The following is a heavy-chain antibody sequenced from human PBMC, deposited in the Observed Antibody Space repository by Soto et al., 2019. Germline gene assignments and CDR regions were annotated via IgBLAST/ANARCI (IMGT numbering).Heavy chain of an antibody. CDR1: GYRFTAYH. Sequence: GASVKVSCKASGYRFTAYHMHWVRQAPGQGLEWMGWINPNSGVTNYAQKFQDWVTVTRDTSISTVYMELSRLKSDDTAEYYRKRENIFGVVREYYFNYWGQETLVTVSS. CDR3: KRENIFGVVREYYFNY. V-gene: IGHV1-2*04. D-gene: IGHD3-3*01. J-gene: IGHJ4*02. CDR2: INPNSGVT.